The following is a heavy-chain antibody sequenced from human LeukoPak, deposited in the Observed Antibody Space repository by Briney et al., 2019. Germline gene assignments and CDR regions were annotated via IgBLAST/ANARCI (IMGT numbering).Heavy chain of an antibody. Sequence: PGGSLRLSCAASGFTFGSYSMNWVRQAPGKGLEWVSSISSSSSYIYYADSVKGRFTISRDNAKNSLYLQMNSLRAEDTAVYYCARDHYDFWSGYHNWFDPWGQGTLVTVSS. CDR3: ARDHYDFWSGYHNWFDP. V-gene: IGHV3-21*01. J-gene: IGHJ5*02. CDR1: GFTFGSYS. D-gene: IGHD3-3*01. CDR2: ISSSSSYI.